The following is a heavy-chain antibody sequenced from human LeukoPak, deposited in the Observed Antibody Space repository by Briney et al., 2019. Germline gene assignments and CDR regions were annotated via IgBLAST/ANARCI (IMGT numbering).Heavy chain of an antibody. CDR1: GGSLSSYY. CDR2: IYYSGST. CDR3: ARAGYDILTGYPPWYFDY. D-gene: IGHD3-9*01. J-gene: IGHJ4*02. Sequence: PSETLSLTCTVSGGSLSSYYWSWIRQPPGKGLEWIGYIYYSGSTNYNPSLKSRVTISVDTSKNQFSLKLSSVTAADTAVYYCARAGYDILTGYPPWYFDYWGQGTLVTVSS. V-gene: IGHV4-59*01.